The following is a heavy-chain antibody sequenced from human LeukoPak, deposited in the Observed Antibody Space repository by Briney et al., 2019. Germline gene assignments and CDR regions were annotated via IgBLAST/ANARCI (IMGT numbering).Heavy chain of an antibody. CDR1: GGSISSSSYY. CDR2: IYYSGST. J-gene: IGHJ4*02. Sequence: PSETLSLTCTVSGGSISSSSYYWGWIRQPPGKGLEWIGSIYYSGSTYYNPSLKSRVTISVDTSKNQFSLKLSTVTAADTAVYYCAGIAAAGTGGYWGQGTLVTVSS. D-gene: IGHD6-13*01. CDR3: AGIAAAGTGGY. V-gene: IGHV4-39*01.